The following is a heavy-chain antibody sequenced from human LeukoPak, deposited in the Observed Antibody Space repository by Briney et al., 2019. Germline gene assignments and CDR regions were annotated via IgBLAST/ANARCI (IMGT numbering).Heavy chain of an antibody. CDR1: AFTFSGHE. V-gene: IGHV3-48*03. CDR3: ARGAATGWSNDY. CDR2: ISGSGSNI. J-gene: IGHJ4*02. D-gene: IGHD6-19*01. Sequence: GGSLRLSCAASAFTFSGHEMNWVRQAPGKGLEWISYISGSGSNIYYADSVRGRFTTSRDNAKNSLYLQMNSLRADDTAIYYCARGAATGWSNDYWGQGILVTVSS.